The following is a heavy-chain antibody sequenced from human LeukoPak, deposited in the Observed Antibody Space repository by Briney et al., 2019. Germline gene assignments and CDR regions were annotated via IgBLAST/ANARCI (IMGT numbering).Heavy chain of an antibody. J-gene: IGHJ3*02. Sequence: GGSLRLSCAASGFTFGSYWMSWVRQAPGKGLEWVANINQDGSEKYYVDSVKGRFTISRDNSKNTLYLQMNSLRAEDTAVYYCAKDRSYSSGWYDAFDIWGQGTMVTVSS. CDR1: GFTFGSYW. V-gene: IGHV3-7*05. D-gene: IGHD6-19*01. CDR2: INQDGSEK. CDR3: AKDRSYSSGWYDAFDI.